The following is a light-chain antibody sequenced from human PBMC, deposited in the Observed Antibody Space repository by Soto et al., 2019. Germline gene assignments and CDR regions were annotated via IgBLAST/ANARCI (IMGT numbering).Light chain of an antibody. V-gene: IGKV3-15*01. J-gene: IGKJ4*01. CDR3: QQYSNWPLLS. CDR2: GAS. Sequence: EVVLTQSPATLFVSPGAGATLSYRASQSVGSNLAWYQQKPGQTPRVLIYGASARAIGIPARFSGSGFGTEFTLTISSLQSEDFVVYYCQQYSNWPLLSFGGGTKVEIK. CDR1: QSVGSN.